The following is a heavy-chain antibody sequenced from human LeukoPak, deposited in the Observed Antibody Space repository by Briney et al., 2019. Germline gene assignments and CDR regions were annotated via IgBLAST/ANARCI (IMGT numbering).Heavy chain of an antibody. CDR1: GGSISSSSYY. D-gene: IGHD3-3*01. Sequence: SETLSLTCTVSGGSISSSSYYWGWIRQPPGKGGEWIVFIFYSGSTYSNPSLKSRVTISVDTSKNQFSLKLSSVTAADTAVYYCASYVLRFLEWLLYFDYWGQGTLVTVSS. CDR2: IFYSGST. J-gene: IGHJ4*02. V-gene: IGHV4-39*01. CDR3: ASYVLRFLEWLLYFDY.